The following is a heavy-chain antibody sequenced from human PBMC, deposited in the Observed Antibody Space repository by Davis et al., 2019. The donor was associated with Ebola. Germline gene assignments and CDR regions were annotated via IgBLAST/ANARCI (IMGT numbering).Heavy chain of an antibody. CDR2: IYHSGST. CDR1: GGSISSSNW. V-gene: IGHV4-4*02. CDR3: ARSGSYSGRGTWFDP. D-gene: IGHD1-26*01. J-gene: IGHJ5*02. Sequence: PSETLSLTCAVSGGSISSSNWWSWVRQPPGKGLEWIGEIYHSGSTNYNPSLKSRVTISVDKSKNQFSLKLSSVTAADTAVYYCARSGSYSGRGTWFDPWGQGTLVTVSS.